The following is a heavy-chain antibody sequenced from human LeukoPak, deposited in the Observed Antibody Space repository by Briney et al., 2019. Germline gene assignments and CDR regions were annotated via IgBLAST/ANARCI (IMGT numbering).Heavy chain of an antibody. CDR3: AHRRGGSYSFDY. J-gene: IGHJ4*02. Sequence: SGPTLVNPTQTLTLTCTFSGFSLSTSGVGVGWIRQPPGKALEWLALIYWNDDKRYSLSLESGLTITKDTSKNQVVLTMTNMDPVDTATYYCAHRRGGSYSFDYWGQGTLVTVSS. V-gene: IGHV2-5*01. CDR2: IYWNDDK. D-gene: IGHD2-15*01. CDR1: GFSLSTSGVG.